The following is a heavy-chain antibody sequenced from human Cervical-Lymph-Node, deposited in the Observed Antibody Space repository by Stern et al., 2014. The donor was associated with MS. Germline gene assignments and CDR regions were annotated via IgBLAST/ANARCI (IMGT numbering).Heavy chain of an antibody. D-gene: IGHD5-24*01. CDR2: IFPGDSDT. Sequence: EVQLVESGAEVKKPGDSLKISCKASCDSFTHYWIGWVRQMPGKGLEWMGIIFPGDSDTKYSPSFESPVTFSVDRSTSAAYLQWSSLKASDTAIYYCARHHGHSPTPFDAWGQGTRVTVSS. J-gene: IGHJ5*02. V-gene: IGHV5-51*01. CDR3: ARHHGHSPTPFDA. CDR1: CDSFTHYW.